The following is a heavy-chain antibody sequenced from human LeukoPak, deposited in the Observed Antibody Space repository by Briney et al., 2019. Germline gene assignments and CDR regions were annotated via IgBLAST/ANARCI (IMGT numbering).Heavy chain of an antibody. CDR2: IKHDGSEK. CDR1: GFIFTGYF. Sequence: GGSLRLSCAASGFIFTGYFMSWVRQAPGKGLEWVASIKHDGSEKYYVDSVRGQFTISRDNTKNLLYLQMSSLRAEDTAVYYCATDRGWRTSGYYLYYFEYWGQGTLVTFSS. V-gene: IGHV3-7*01. D-gene: IGHD3-3*01. J-gene: IGHJ4*02. CDR3: ATDRGWRTSGYYLYYFEY.